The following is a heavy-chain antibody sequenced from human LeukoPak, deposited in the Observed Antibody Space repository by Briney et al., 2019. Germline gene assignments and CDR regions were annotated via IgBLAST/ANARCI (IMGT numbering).Heavy chain of an antibody. CDR3: ARDGSIGFDY. CDR1: GYTFTSYG. CDR2: ISGYNGST. D-gene: IGHD1-26*01. J-gene: IGHJ4*02. V-gene: IGHV1-18*01. Sequence: ASVKVSCKASGYTFTSYGISWVRQAPGQGLEWMGWISGYNGSTNYAQNLQGRVTMTTDTSTSTVYMELRSLRSEDTAVYYCARDGSIGFDYWGQGTLVTVSS.